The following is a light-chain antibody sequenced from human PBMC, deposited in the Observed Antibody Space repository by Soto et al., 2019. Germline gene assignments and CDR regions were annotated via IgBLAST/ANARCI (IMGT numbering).Light chain of an antibody. J-gene: IGKJ4*01. CDR1: QSISSW. CDR3: HHYNSYSLT. Sequence: DNQRTKAASSKCAAVGDRGIITNMASQSISSWLAWYQQKPGKAPKLLIYDASSLESGVPSRFSGSGSGTEFTLTIRSLQPDDFATYYCHHYNSYSLTFRLGTKVDI. V-gene: IGKV1-5*01. CDR2: DAS.